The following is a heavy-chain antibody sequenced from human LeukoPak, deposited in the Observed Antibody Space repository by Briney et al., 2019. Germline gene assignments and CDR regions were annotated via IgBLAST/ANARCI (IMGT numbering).Heavy chain of an antibody. Sequence: SQTLSLTCTVSGGSISSGSYYWSWIRQPAGKGLEWIGRIYTSGSTNYNPSLKSRVTISVDTSKNQFSLKLSSVTAADTAVYYCARNVWQWSIDYWGQGTLVTVSS. D-gene: IGHD6-19*01. V-gene: IGHV4-61*02. CDR2: IYTSGST. J-gene: IGHJ4*02. CDR3: ARNVWQWSIDY. CDR1: GGSISSGSYY.